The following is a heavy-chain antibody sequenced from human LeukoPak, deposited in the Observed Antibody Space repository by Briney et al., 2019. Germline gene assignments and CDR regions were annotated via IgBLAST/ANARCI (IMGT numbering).Heavy chain of an antibody. Sequence: GGSLRLSCAAFGFTFSSYSMNWVRQAPGKGLEWVSSISSSSSYIYYADSVKGRFTISRDNSKNTLYLQMNSLRAEDTAVYYCARDCSSTSCHLDAFDIWGQGTMVTVSS. V-gene: IGHV3-21*01. J-gene: IGHJ3*02. D-gene: IGHD2-2*01. CDR2: ISSSSSYI. CDR3: ARDCSSTSCHLDAFDI. CDR1: GFTFSSYS.